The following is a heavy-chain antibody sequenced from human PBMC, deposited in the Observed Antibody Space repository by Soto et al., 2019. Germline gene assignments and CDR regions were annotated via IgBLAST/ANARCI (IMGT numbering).Heavy chain of an antibody. D-gene: IGHD3-10*01. Sequence: GSLKISCKGSGYSFTSYWIGWVRQMPGKGLEWVGIIYPGDSDTRYSPSFQGQVTISADKSISTAYLQWSSLKASDTAMYYCARPSAIDYYGSGSYYPYYGMDVWGQGTTVTVYS. V-gene: IGHV5-51*01. CDR1: GYSFTSYW. CDR2: IYPGDSDT. J-gene: IGHJ6*02. CDR3: ARPSAIDYYGSGSYYPYYGMDV.